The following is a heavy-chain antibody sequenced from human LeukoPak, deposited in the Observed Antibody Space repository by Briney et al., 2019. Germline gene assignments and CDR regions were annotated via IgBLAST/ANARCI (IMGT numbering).Heavy chain of an antibody. CDR3: ASDDSIGYYHDAFDI. V-gene: IGHV3-11*01. Sequence: GGSLRLSCAASGFTFSDYYMSWIRQAPGKGLEWVSYISSSGSTIYYADSVKGRFTISRDNAKNSLYLQMNSLRAEDTAVYYCASDDSIGYYHDAFDIWGQGTMVTVPS. D-gene: IGHD3-22*01. CDR2: ISSSGSTI. J-gene: IGHJ3*02. CDR1: GFTFSDYY.